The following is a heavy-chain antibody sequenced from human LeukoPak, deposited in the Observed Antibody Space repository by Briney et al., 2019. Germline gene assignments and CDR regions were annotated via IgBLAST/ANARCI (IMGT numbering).Heavy chain of an antibody. V-gene: IGHV3-23*01. CDR2: MSGSDAGT. CDR3: ARGGSYLSAFDI. D-gene: IGHD1-26*01. CDR1: GFTFNSYA. J-gene: IGHJ3*02. Sequence: GGSLRLSCIASGFTFNSYAMSWVRQAPGKGLGWVSAMSGSDAGTYYADSVKGRFTISRDNSKNTLYLQMNSLRAEDTAVYYCARGGSYLSAFDIWGQGTMVTVSS.